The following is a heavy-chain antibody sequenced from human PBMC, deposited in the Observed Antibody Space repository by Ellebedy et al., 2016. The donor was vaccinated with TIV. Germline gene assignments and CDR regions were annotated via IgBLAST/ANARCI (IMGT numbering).Heavy chain of an antibody. Sequence: PGGSLRLSCVASGFTFSGYAMSWVRQAPGKGLEWVSGINSGGIGTYYGDSVKGRFTISRDNSKNTLYLQMNSLTAEDTAVYYCANGAYDIWGQGTMVTVSS. J-gene: IGHJ3*02. V-gene: IGHV3-23*01. CDR1: GFTFSGYA. CDR3: ANGAYDI. CDR2: INSGGIGT.